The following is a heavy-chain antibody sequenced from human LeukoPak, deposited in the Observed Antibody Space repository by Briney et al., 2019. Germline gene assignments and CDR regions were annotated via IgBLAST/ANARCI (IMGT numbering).Heavy chain of an antibody. CDR1: GFTFSTYW. Sequence: GGSLRLSCAASGFTFSTYWMSWVRQAPGKGLEWVANIKQDGSEKDYVDSVKGRFTISRDNAKNSLYLQMNSLRAEDTAVYYCAKDPPTYYYDSSGYYRVGWYFDLWGRGTLVTVSS. CDR3: AKDPPTYYYDSSGYYRVGWYFDL. CDR2: IKQDGSEK. J-gene: IGHJ2*01. V-gene: IGHV3-7*03. D-gene: IGHD3-22*01.